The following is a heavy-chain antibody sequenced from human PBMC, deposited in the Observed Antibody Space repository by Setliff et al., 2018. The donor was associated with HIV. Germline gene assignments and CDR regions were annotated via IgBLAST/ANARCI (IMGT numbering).Heavy chain of an antibody. D-gene: IGHD3-22*01. CDR2: ISGYNADT. Sequence: ASVKVSCKASGYRFSTFGISWVRQAPGQGLEWMGWISGYNADTDYAQKFQGRVSMTTDISTNTAYMELRSLRSDDTAVYYCAKTYYFDNSGYWSAFEMWGQGTMVTVSS. CDR1: GYRFSTFG. V-gene: IGHV1-18*01. CDR3: AKTYYFDNSGYWSAFEM. J-gene: IGHJ3*02.